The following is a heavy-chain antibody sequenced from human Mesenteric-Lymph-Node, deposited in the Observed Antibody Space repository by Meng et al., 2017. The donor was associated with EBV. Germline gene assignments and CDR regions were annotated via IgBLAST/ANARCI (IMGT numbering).Heavy chain of an antibody. CDR3: TRVRRITWFRELVSDS. CDR1: GYTFTSYV. J-gene: IGHJ4*02. CDR2: INADNGDT. V-gene: IGHV1-3*01. D-gene: IGHD3-10*01. Sequence: QVKRLPSGAEGKKPGASVKLSCPASGYTFTSYVMHWMRQAPGQRLEWMGLINADNGDTRYSRSFQGRRTITRDTSAGTTSMELGSLKSEDTAVYFCTRVRRITWFRELVSDSWGQGTLVTVSS.